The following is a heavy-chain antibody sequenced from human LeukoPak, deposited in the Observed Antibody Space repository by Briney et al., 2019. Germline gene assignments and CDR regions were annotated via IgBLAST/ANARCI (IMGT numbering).Heavy chain of an antibody. Sequence: PGGSLRLSCAASGFTFSDYYMSWIRQAPGKGLEWVSYISSSGGTIYYADSVKGRFTISRDNAKNSLYLQMNSLRAEDTAVYYCARETDDSSGYYLDYWGQGTLVTVSS. CDR1: GFTFSDYY. V-gene: IGHV3-11*01. D-gene: IGHD3-22*01. J-gene: IGHJ4*02. CDR2: ISSSGGTI. CDR3: ARETDDSSGYYLDY.